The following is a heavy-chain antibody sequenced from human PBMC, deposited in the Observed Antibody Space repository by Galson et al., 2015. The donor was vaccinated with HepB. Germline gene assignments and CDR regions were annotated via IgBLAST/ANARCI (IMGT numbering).Heavy chain of an antibody. CDR3: TRGRYYDSSGYYYLAVAFDI. D-gene: IGHD3-22*01. J-gene: IGHJ3*02. V-gene: IGHV3-49*03. CDR1: GFTFGDYA. Sequence: SLRLSCAASGFTFGDYAMSWFRQAPGKGLEWVGFIRSKAYGGTTEKAASVKGRFTISRDDSKSIAYLQMNSLKTEDTAVYYCTRGRYYDSSGYYYLAVAFDIWGQGTMVTVSS. CDR2: IRSKAYGGTT.